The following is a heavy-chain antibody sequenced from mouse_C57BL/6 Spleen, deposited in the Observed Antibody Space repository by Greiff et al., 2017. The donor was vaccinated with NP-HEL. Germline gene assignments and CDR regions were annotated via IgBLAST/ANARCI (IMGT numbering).Heavy chain of an antibody. CDR1: GFTFSSYG. J-gene: IGHJ2*01. D-gene: IGHD1-1*01. Sequence: EVQLVESGGDLVKPGGSLKLSCAASGFTFSSYGMSWVRQTPDKRLEWVATISSGGSYTYYPDSVKGRFTISRDNAKNTLYLQMSSLKSEDTAMYYCARHEDYYGSSFLDYWGQGTTLTVSS. CDR2: ISSGGSYT. V-gene: IGHV5-6*01. CDR3: ARHEDYYGSSFLDY.